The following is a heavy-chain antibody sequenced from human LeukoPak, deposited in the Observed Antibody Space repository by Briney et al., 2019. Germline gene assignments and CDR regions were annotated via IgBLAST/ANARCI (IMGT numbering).Heavy chain of an antibody. D-gene: IGHD5-12*01. V-gene: IGHV4-59*01. CDR2: IYYSGST. J-gene: IGHJ4*02. CDR3: AREGYSGHDFIY. CDR1: GGSINSYY. Sequence: KPSETLSLTCTVSGGSINSYYWSWIRQPPGKGLEWIGYIYYSGSTNYNPSLKSRVTISVDTSKNQFSLRLRSVTAADTAVYYYAREGYSGHDFIYWGQGTLVTVSS.